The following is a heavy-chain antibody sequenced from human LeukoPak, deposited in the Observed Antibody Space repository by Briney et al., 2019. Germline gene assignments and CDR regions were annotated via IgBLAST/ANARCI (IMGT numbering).Heavy chain of an antibody. CDR1: GFTFSSYS. CDR3: ARGPDKDAFDI. J-gene: IGHJ3*02. V-gene: IGHV3-21*01. CDR2: ISSSSSYI. D-gene: IGHD1-14*01. Sequence: GGSLRLSCAASGFTFSSYSMNWVRQAPGKGLEWVSSISSSSSYIYYADSVKGRFTISRDNAKNSLYLQMNSLRAEDTAVYYCARGPDKDAFDIWGQGTMVTVSS.